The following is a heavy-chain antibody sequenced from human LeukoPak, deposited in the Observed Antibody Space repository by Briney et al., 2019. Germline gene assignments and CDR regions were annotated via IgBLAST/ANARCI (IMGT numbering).Heavy chain of an antibody. CDR1: SGSLENYF. J-gene: IGHJ4*02. Sequence: SETLSLTCTVSSGSLENYFWSWIRQSPGQRLEYIGFVRYSGSSNYNPSLKSRVTILMDTSKNQFSLKLTSVTAADTAVYFCARQGGWYYPFDFWGQGTLVSVSA. CDR3: ARQGGWYYPFDF. D-gene: IGHD6-19*01. CDR2: VRYSGSS. V-gene: IGHV4-59*08.